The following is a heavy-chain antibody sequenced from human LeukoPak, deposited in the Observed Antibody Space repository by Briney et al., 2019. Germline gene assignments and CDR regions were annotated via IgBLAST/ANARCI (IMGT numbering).Heavy chain of an antibody. CDR3: ARVKLTVATNYFDY. V-gene: IGHV3-53*01. CDR2: IYSGGST. J-gene: IGHJ4*02. Sequence: TGGSLRLSCAASGFTVSGNYMSWVRRPPGKGLEWVSLIYSGGSTFYADSVKGRFTVSRDNSKNTLYLHMNSLRADDTAVYYCARVKLTVATNYFDYWGQGTLVTVSS. D-gene: IGHD5-12*01. CDR1: GFTVSGNY.